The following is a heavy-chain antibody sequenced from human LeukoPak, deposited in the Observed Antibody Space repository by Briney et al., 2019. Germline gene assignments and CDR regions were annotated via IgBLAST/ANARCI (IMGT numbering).Heavy chain of an antibody. CDR2: INWNGGST. J-gene: IGHJ2*01. D-gene: IGHD5-24*01. CDR3: AGAPFPLVEMATSRSYWYFDL. V-gene: IGHV3-20*04. Sequence: RPAGSLRLSCAASGFTFDDYDMSWVRQAPGKGLEWVSGINWNGGSTGYADSVKGRFTISRDNAKNSLYLQMNSLRAEDTALYYCAGAPFPLVEMATSRSYWYFDLWGRGTLVTVSS. CDR1: GFTFDDYD.